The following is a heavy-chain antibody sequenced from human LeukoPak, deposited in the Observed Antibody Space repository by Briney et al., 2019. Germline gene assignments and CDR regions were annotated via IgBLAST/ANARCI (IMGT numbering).Heavy chain of an antibody. CDR2: ISGDGEIT. V-gene: IGHV3-43*02. J-gene: IGHJ4*02. CDR3: AKDGGLTAHSIDY. D-gene: IGHD5-18*01. CDR1: GFTFHAYV. Sequence: PGGSLRLSCAASGFTFHAYVMHWVRQAPGKGLEWVSPISGDGEITHSADSVKGRFTLSRDNFKNSLYLQMNSLTPEDSAFYYCAKDGGLTAHSIDYWGQGILVTVSS.